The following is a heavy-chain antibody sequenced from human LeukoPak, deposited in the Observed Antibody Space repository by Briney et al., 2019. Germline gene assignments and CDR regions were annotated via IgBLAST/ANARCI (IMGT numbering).Heavy chain of an antibody. CDR2: INPSSGGT. V-gene: IGHV1-2*02. CDR3: ARTGGYCSSTSCYMIDY. D-gene: IGHD2-2*02. Sequence: SVKVSCKASGYTFTGYYMLWVRQAPGQGLEWMGWINPSSGGTNYAQKLRGRVTMTRDTSISTAYMELSRLRSDDTAVYYCARTGGYCSSTSCYMIDYWGQGTLVTVSS. J-gene: IGHJ4*02. CDR1: GYTFTGYY.